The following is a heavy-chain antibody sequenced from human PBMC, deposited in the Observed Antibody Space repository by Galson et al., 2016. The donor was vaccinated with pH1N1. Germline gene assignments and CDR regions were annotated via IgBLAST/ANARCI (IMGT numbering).Heavy chain of an antibody. Sequence: QSGAEVKKPGESLKISCQASGYTFTTYWIGWVRQMPGKGLEWMGISYPGDSETKYSPSFEGQVTFSVDKSKNTAYLHWSSLKATDPAIYYCARRSTELGLDYWGQGVLVTVSS. D-gene: IGHD2/OR15-2a*01. J-gene: IGHJ4*02. CDR2: SYPGDSET. CDR1: GYTFTTYW. V-gene: IGHV5-51*03. CDR3: ARRSTELGLDY.